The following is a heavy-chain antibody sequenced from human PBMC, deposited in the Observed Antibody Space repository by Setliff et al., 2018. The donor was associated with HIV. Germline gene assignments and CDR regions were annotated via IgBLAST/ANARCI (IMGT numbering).Heavy chain of an antibody. J-gene: IGHJ3*02. Sequence: ASVKVSCKASGYIFTSYYMHWLRQVPGQGLEWMGIVDPSGGSTHYAQKFEGRVTMTRDTSTSTFHMELSSLRSDDTAVYYCAREGYSVDAFDIWGQGTMVT. D-gene: IGHD4-4*01. CDR1: GYIFTSYY. CDR2: VDPSGGST. V-gene: IGHV1-46*01. CDR3: AREGYSVDAFDI.